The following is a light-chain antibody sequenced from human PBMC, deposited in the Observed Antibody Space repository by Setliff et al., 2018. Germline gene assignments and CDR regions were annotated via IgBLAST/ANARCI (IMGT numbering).Light chain of an antibody. J-gene: IGLJ1*01. CDR1: SSNIGAGFG. CDR3: QSYGGGLTGYF. Sequence: QSALTQPPSVSGAPGQRVTISCTGNSSNIGAGFGVHWYQQLPGTAPKLLIYTNNNRPSGVPDRFSGSKSGTSASLAITGLQAEDEADYYCQSYGGGLTGYFFGTGTKVTVL. CDR2: TNN. V-gene: IGLV1-40*01.